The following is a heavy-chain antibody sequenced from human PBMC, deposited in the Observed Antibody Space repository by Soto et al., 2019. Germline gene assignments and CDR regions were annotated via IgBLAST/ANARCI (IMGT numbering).Heavy chain of an antibody. J-gene: IGHJ6*02. V-gene: IGHV4-39*01. D-gene: IGHD3-10*01. CDR2: IYYSGST. CDR1: GGSISSSSYY. Sequence: PSETLSLTCTVSGGSISSSSYYWGWIRQPPGKGLEWIGSIYYSGSTYYNPSLKSRVTISVDTSKNQFSLKLSSVTAADTAVYYCARVPITMVRGVIYDYGMDVWRQGTTVTVSS. CDR3: ARVPITMVRGVIYDYGMDV.